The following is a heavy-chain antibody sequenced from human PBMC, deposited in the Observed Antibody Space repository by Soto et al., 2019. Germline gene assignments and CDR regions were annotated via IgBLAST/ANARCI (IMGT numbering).Heavy chain of an antibody. CDR2: ISSSSSYI. D-gene: IGHD5-12*01. CDR1: GFTFSSYS. Sequence: GGSLRLSCAASGFTFSSYSMNWVRQAPGKGLEWVSSISSSSSYIYYADSVKGRFTISRDNAKNSLYLQMNSLRAEDTAVYYCARALSGYDLGYYYYGMDVWGQGTTVTVSS. V-gene: IGHV3-21*01. J-gene: IGHJ6*02. CDR3: ARALSGYDLGYYYYGMDV.